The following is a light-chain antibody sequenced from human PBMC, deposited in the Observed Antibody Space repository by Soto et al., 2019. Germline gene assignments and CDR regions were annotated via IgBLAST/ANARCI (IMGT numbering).Light chain of an antibody. CDR1: SSNIGSHT. CDR2: SNN. CDR3: AAWDDSLNGWV. J-gene: IGLJ3*02. Sequence: QSVLIQPPSVSGTPGQRVTISCSGSSSNIGSHTVSWYQQLPGTAPKLLIYSNNQRPSGVPDRFSGSKSGTSASLAISGLQSEDEADYYCAAWDDSLNGWVFGGGTQLTVL. V-gene: IGLV1-44*01.